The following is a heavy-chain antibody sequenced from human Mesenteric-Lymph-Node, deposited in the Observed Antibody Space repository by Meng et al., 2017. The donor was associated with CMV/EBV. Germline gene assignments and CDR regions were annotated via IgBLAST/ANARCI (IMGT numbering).Heavy chain of an antibody. CDR3: ARGPHDFPYGVDV. CDR1: GGSISSYY. J-gene: IGHJ6*02. CDR2: IYYSGST. V-gene: IGHV4-59*01. Sequence: SETLSLTCTVSGGSISSYYWSWIRQPPGKGLEWIGYIYYSGSTNYNPSLKSRVTISVDTSKNQFSLKLSSVTAADTAVYYCARGPHDFPYGVDVWGQGTTVTVSS. D-gene: IGHD3-3*01.